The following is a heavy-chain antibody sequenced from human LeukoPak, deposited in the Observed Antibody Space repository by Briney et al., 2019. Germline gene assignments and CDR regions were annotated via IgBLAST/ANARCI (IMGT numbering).Heavy chain of an antibody. D-gene: IGHD4-11*01. J-gene: IGHJ6*02. CDR2: IYYSGST. CDR3: ARIKDYLYGMDV. V-gene: IGHV4-61*01. CDR1: GGSISSDSYY. Sequence: SETLSLTCAVSGGSISSDSYYWSWIRQPPGKGLEWIGYIYYSGSTNYNPSLKSRVTISVDTSKNQFSLKLSSVTAADTAVYYCARIKDYLYGMDVWGQGTTVTVSS.